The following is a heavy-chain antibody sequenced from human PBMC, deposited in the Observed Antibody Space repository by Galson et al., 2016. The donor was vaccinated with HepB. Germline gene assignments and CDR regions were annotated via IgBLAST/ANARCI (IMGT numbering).Heavy chain of an antibody. D-gene: IGHD4/OR15-4a*01. CDR2: TYSRSKWYN. Sequence: CAISGDSVSNYSAGWNWIRQSPSRGLEWLGRTYSRSKWYNDYAASVKSRIAINPDSSKNQFSLQLTSVTPEDTAVYYCARDLGGVRMLTGDYYFHYGMDVWGQGTTVTVSS. CDR3: ARDLGGVRMLTGDYYFHYGMDV. J-gene: IGHJ6*02. V-gene: IGHV6-1*01. CDR1: GDSVSNYSAG.